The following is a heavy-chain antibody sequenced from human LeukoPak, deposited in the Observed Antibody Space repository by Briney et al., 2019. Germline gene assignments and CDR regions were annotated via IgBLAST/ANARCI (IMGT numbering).Heavy chain of an antibody. D-gene: IGHD3-10*01. V-gene: IGHV1-69*01. Sequence: SVTVSCKGSGGTFSSYAISWVRQAPGQGLDWMGGIIPIFGTANYAQRFQGRVTITADESTSTAYMELSSLRSEDTTVYYCARSMVRGVISPTALDYWGQGTLVTVSS. CDR3: ARSMVRGVISPTALDY. CDR1: GGTFSSYA. J-gene: IGHJ4*02. CDR2: IIPIFGTA.